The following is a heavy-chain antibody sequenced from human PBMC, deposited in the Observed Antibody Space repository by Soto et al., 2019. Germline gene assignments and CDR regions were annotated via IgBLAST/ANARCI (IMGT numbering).Heavy chain of an antibody. CDR2: INPSGGYT. V-gene: IGHV1-46*01. CDR1: GYTFTSYY. Sequence: ASVKVSCEASGYTFTSYYMNWVRQAPGQGLEWLGIINPSGGYTTYAQRFLGRLTITKDTSKNQVVLTMTNMDPVDTATYYCAHSLIGYYYDSSGSNWFDPWGQGTLVTVSS. D-gene: IGHD3-22*01. J-gene: IGHJ5*02. CDR3: AHSLIGYYYDSSGSNWFDP.